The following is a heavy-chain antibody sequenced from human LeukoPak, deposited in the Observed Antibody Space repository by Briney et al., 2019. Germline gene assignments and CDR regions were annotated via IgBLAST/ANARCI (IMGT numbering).Heavy chain of an antibody. CDR1: GGSISSYY. Sequence: PSETLSLTCTVSGGSISSYYWSWIRQPPGKGLEWIGYIYYSGSTNYNPSLKSRVTISVGKSKNQFSLKLSSVTAADTAVYYCARVGYCSGGSCYDAFDIWGQGTMVTVSS. V-gene: IGHV4-59*12. D-gene: IGHD2-15*01. CDR3: ARVGYCSGGSCYDAFDI. J-gene: IGHJ3*02. CDR2: IYYSGST.